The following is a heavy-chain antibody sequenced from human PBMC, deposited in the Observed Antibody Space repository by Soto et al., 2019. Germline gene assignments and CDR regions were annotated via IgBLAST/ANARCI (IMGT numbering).Heavy chain of an antibody. Sequence: GGSLRLSCAASGFTFSSYGMHWVRQAPGKGLEWVAVISYDGSNKYYADSVKGRFTISRDNSKNTLYLQMNSLKAEDTAVYYCAKDWGTYYYYGMDVWGQGTTVTVSS. J-gene: IGHJ6*02. D-gene: IGHD3-16*01. V-gene: IGHV3-30*18. CDR3: AKDWGTYYYYGMDV. CDR1: GFTFSSYG. CDR2: ISYDGSNK.